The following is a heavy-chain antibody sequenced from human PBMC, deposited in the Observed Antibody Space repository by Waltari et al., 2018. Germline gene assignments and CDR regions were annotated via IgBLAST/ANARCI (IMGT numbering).Heavy chain of an antibody. CDR2: ISGNGDSI. V-gene: IGHV3-64*07. J-gene: IGHJ5*02. D-gene: IGHD3-10*01. Sequence: EVQLVESGGGLVQPGGSLRLSCTASGFSFSRCAMPWVRQAPGKGLEYFSAISGNGDSIYYADSVKGRFTISRDNSKNMLYLQMGSLRAEDMAVYYCARDGRPYGGPNWFDPWGQGTLVTVSS. CDR3: ARDGRPYGGPNWFDP. CDR1: GFSFSRCA.